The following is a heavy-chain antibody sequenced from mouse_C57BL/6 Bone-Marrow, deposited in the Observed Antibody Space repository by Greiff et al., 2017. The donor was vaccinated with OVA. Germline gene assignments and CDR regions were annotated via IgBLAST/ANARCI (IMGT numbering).Heavy chain of an antibody. Sequence: EVQVVESGGGLVQPGESLKLSCESNEYEFPSHDMSWVRKTPEKRLELVAAINSDGGSTYYPATMESRFIISRDNTKKTLYLQMISLRSEDTAWYYCARRATMVTTIDYWGQGTTLTVSS. D-gene: IGHD2-1*01. CDR3: ARRATMVTTIDY. CDR2: INSDGGST. V-gene: IGHV5-2*01. CDR1: EYEFPSHD. J-gene: IGHJ2*01.